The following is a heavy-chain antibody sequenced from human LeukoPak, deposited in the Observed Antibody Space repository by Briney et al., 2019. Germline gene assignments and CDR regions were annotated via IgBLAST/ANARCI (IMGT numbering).Heavy chain of an antibody. D-gene: IGHD6-13*01. CDR2: INAGNGNT. J-gene: IGHJ4*02. CDR3: ARDLGYSSSWYMYYFDY. CDR1: GYTFTSYA. V-gene: IGHV1-3*01. Sequence: GASVKVSCKASGYTFTSYAMHWVRQAPGQRLEWMGWINAGNGNTKYSQKFQGGVTITRDTSASTAYMELSSLRSEDTAVYCCARDLGYSSSWYMYYFDYWGQGTLVTVSS.